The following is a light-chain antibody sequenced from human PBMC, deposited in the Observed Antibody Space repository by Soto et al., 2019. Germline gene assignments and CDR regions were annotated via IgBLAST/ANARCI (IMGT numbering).Light chain of an antibody. CDR1: QSVSNY. J-gene: IGKJ5*01. V-gene: IGKV3-11*01. Sequence: EIVLTQSPATLSLSPGERATLSCRASQSVSNYLAWYQQKPGQAPRLLIYDASNRATGIPARFSGSGSGTDFTPTISSLEPEDFAVYYCQQRSNWPSITFGQGTRLENK. CDR2: DAS. CDR3: QQRSNWPSIT.